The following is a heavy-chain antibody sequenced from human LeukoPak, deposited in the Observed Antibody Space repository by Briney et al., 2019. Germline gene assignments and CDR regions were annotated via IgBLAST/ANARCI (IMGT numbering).Heavy chain of an antibody. D-gene: IGHD3-22*01. CDR1: GGSISSSSYY. CDR2: IYYSGST. CDR3: ARAPSDSSGYRNFDY. J-gene: IGHJ4*02. Sequence: SETLSLTCTVSGGSISSSSYYWGWIRQPPGKGLEWIGSIYYSGSTYYNPSLKSRVTISVDTSKNQFSLKLSSVTAADTAVYYCARAPSDSSGYRNFDYWGQGTLVTVSS. V-gene: IGHV4-39*07.